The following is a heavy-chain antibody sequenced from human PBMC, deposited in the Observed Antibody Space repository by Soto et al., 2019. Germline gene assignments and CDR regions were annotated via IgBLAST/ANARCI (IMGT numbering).Heavy chain of an antibody. CDR1: GGTFSSYA. Sequence: EASVKVSCKASGGTFSSYAISWVRQAPGQGLEWMGGIIPIFGTANYAQKFQGRVTITADESTSTAYMELSSLRSEDTAVYYCVRDYYDSSGYWGQGTLVTVSS. CDR2: IIPIFGTA. D-gene: IGHD3-22*01. J-gene: IGHJ4*02. V-gene: IGHV1-69*13. CDR3: VRDYYDSSGY.